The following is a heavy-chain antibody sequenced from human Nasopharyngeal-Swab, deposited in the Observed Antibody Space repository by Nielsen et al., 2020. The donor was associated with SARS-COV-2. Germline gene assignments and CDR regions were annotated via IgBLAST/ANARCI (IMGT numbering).Heavy chain of an antibody. CDR2: MNPNSGNT. Sequence: ASVKVSCKASGHTFTSYGINWVRQATGQGLEWMGWMNPNSGNTGYAQRFQGRVTMTRNTSISTAYMELSSLRSEDTAVYYCARGLDYDFWSGHLPFDYWGQGTLVTVST. J-gene: IGHJ4*02. V-gene: IGHV1-8*01. CDR1: GHTFTSYG. D-gene: IGHD3-3*01. CDR3: ARGLDYDFWSGHLPFDY.